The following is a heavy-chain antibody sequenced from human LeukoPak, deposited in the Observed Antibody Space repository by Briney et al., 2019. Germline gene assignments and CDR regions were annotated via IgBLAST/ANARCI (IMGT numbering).Heavy chain of an antibody. J-gene: IGHJ3*02. D-gene: IGHD6-19*01. Sequence: GGPLRLSCAASGFTFSSYSMNWVRQAPGKGLEWVSSISTSSSYIYYADSVKGRFTISRDNAKKSLYLQMSSLRAEDTAVYYCARGASVVAGSDNAFDIWGQGTMVTVSS. CDR1: GFTFSSYS. CDR2: ISTSSSYI. CDR3: ARGASVVAGSDNAFDI. V-gene: IGHV3-21*01.